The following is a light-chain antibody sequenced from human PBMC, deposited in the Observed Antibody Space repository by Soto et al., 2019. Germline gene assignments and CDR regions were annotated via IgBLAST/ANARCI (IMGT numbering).Light chain of an antibody. Sequence: EIVMTQSPATLSVSPGERATLSCRASQSVSSNYLAWYQQNPGQAPRLLIYGVSSRATGIPDRFSGSGSGTDFTLTINRLEPEDFALYYCQQYVSSPWTFGQGTKVDI. J-gene: IGKJ1*01. CDR3: QQYVSSPWT. V-gene: IGKV3-20*01. CDR1: QSVSSNY. CDR2: GVS.